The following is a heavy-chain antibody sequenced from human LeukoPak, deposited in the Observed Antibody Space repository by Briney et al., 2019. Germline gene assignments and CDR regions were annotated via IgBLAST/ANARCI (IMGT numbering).Heavy chain of an antibody. CDR3: ARDGPVPPHYYYYGMDV. CDR2: IYSGGST. D-gene: IGHD2-2*01. Sequence: GGSLRLSCAASGFTVSSNYMSLVRQAPGKGLECVSVIYSGGSTYYADSVKGRFTISRDNSKNTLYLQMNSLRAEDKAVYYCARDGPVPPHYYYYGMDVWGQGTTVTVSS. J-gene: IGHJ6*02. V-gene: IGHV3-53*05. CDR1: GFTVSSNY.